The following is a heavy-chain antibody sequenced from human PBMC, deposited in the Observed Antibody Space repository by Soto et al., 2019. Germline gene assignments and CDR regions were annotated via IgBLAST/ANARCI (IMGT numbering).Heavy chain of an antibody. V-gene: IGHV3-11*05. CDR1: GITFSSNY. CDR3: VRELGGLES. D-gene: IGHD2-15*01. Sequence: QVRLVESGGGLVKAGGSLRLSCAGSGITFSSNYMSWIRQAPGKGLEWVSYIESSGTYTNYADSVRGRFTISRENAKNSLFLQMNSLRTDDTAVYYCVRELGGLESWGQGTLVTVSS. CDR2: IESSGTYT. J-gene: IGHJ5*01.